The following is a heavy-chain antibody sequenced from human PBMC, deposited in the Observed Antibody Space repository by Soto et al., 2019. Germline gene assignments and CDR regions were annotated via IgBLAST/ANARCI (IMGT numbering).Heavy chain of an antibody. CDR2: IYVTGAV. CDR3: ARLRIATNNYKWFDP. V-gene: IGHV4-31*03. J-gene: IGHJ5*02. CDR1: GAALNSGNYY. D-gene: IGHD2-21*01. Sequence: SETLSLTCSVSGAALNSGNYYWSWIRQFPGKGLEWIGHIYVTGAVDYNPSLRDRITISQDTSERQFSLNLRLVTAADTAVYYCARLRIATNNYKWFDPWGQGTLVTVSS.